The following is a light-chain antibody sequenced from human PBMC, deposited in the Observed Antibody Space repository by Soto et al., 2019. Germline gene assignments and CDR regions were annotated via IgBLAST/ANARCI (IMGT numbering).Light chain of an antibody. Sequence: QSALTQPASVSGSPGQSITISCTGTSSDVGGYNYVSWYQQYPGKAPKLIIYEVSNRPSGVSDRFSGSKSGNTASLSISGLQDEDEADYYCSSYTGRHTRYVFGTGTKLTVL. J-gene: IGLJ1*01. CDR3: SSYTGRHTRYV. V-gene: IGLV2-14*01. CDR1: SSDVGGYNY. CDR2: EVS.